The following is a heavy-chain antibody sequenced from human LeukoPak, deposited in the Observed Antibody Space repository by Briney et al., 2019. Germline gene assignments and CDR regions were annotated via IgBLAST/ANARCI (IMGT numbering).Heavy chain of an antibody. CDR3: AGAGGGQQLEYYYYYYYMDV. J-gene: IGHJ6*03. D-gene: IGHD6-13*01. CDR1: GGSISSYY. CDR2: IYTSGST. V-gene: IGHV4-4*07. Sequence: SETLSLTCTVSGGSISSYYWSWIRQPAGKGLEWIGRIYTSGSTNYNPSLKSRVTMSVDTSKNQFSLKLSSVTAADTAVYYCAGAGGGQQLEYYYYYYYMDVWGKGTTVTVSS.